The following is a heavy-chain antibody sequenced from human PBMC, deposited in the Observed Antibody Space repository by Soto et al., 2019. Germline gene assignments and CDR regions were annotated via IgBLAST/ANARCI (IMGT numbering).Heavy chain of an antibody. D-gene: IGHD2-15*01. J-gene: IGHJ4*02. V-gene: IGHV4-34*01. CDR1: GGSFSGYY. CDR3: ARHTREVVVVAATPGLYYFDY. Sequence: SETLSLTCAVYGGSFSGYYWSWIRQPPGKGLEWIGEINHSGSTNYNPSLKSRVTISVDTSKNQFSLKLSSVTAADTAVYYCARHTREVVVVAATPGLYYFDYWGQGTLVTVSS. CDR2: INHSGST.